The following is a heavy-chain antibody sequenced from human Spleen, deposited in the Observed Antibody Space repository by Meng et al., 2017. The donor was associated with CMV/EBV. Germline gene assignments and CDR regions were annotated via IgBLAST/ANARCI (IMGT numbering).Heavy chain of an antibody. D-gene: IGHD2-2*02. J-gene: IGHJ5*02. CDR3: ARSEEGYCSATSCYIGWFDP. V-gene: IGHV3-30*04. CDR2: ISYDESQE. Sequence: FSVYAMPWIRQAQGKGLEWVAVISYDESQEFYADSVKGRFTLSRDNSKNTLYLQMNSLRAEDTAVYYCARSEEGYCSATSCYIGWFDPWGQGTLVTVSS. CDR1: FSVYA.